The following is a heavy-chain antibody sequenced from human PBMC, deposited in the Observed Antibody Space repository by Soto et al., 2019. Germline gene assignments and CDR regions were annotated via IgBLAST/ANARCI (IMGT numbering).Heavy chain of an antibody. CDR3: AVLPGERRDYYYYGMDV. Sequence: SETLSLTCTVSGGSISSSSYYWGWIRQPPGKGLEWIGSIYYSGSTYYNPSLKSRVTISVDTSKNQFSLKLSSVTAADTAVYYCAVLPGERRDYYYYGMDVWGQGTTVTVSS. J-gene: IGHJ6*02. CDR1: GGSISSSSYY. D-gene: IGHD1-1*01. V-gene: IGHV4-39*01. CDR2: IYYSGST.